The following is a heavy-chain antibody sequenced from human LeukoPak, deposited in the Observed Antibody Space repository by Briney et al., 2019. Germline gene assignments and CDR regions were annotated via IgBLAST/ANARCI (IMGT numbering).Heavy chain of an antibody. CDR2: ISSSGSTI. J-gene: IGHJ3*02. Sequence: GGPLRLSCAASGFTFSSYEMNWVRQAPGKGLEWVSYISSSGSTIYYADSVKGRFTISRDNAKDSLYLQMNSLRAEDTAVYYCARDGRGGQWLVLSAFDIRGQGTMVTVSS. CDR3: ARDGRGGQWLVLSAFDI. D-gene: IGHD6-19*01. CDR1: GFTFSSYE. V-gene: IGHV3-48*03.